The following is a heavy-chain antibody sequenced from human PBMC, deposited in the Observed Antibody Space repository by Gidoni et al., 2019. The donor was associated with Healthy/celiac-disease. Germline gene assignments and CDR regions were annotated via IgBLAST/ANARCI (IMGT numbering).Heavy chain of an antibody. J-gene: IGHJ6*02. CDR2: ISSSSSYI. D-gene: IGHD2-2*01. Sequence: EVQLVESGGGLVKPGGSLRLSCAASGFTFSSYSMNWVRQAPGKGLEWVSSISSSSSYIYYADSVKGRFTISRDNAKNSLYLQMNSLRAEDTAVYYCARGHYCSSTSCYSDYYYYGMDVWGQGTTVTVSS. V-gene: IGHV3-21*06. CDR3: ARGHYCSSTSCYSDYYYYGMDV. CDR1: GFTFSSYS.